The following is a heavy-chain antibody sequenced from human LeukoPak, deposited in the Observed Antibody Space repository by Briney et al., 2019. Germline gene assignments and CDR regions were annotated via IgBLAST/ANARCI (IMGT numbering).Heavy chain of an antibody. V-gene: IGHV1-3*01. CDR3: ARGLPLEWLLSVYLNWFDP. J-gene: IGHJ5*02. Sequence: ASAKVSCKASGYTFTSYAMHWVRQAPGQRLEWMGWINAGNGNTKYSQKFQGRVTITRDTSASTAYMELSSLRSEDTAVYYCARGLPLEWLLSVYLNWFDPWGQGTLVTVSS. CDR1: GYTFTSYA. CDR2: INAGNGNT. D-gene: IGHD3-3*01.